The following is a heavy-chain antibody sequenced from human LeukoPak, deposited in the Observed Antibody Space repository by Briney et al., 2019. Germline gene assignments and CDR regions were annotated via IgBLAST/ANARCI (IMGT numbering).Heavy chain of an antibody. J-gene: IGHJ4*02. Sequence: GGSLRLSCAASGFISSIYSMNWVRQAPGKGLEWVSTISTSGSGNAIYYADSLKGRFTISRDNAKNSLYLQMNSLRAEDTAIYYCAKDGKTRNWNYFQAKAVDWGQGTLVTVSS. CDR1: GFISSIYS. V-gene: IGHV3-21*04. CDR3: AKDGKTRNWNYFQAKAVD. CDR2: ISTSGSGNAI. D-gene: IGHD1-7*01.